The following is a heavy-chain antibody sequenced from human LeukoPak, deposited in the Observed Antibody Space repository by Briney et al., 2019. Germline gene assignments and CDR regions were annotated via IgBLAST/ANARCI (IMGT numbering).Heavy chain of an antibody. Sequence: GGSLRLSCAASGFTFSSYGMHWVRQAPGKGLEWVAVISYDGSNKYYADSVKGRFTISRDNSKNTLYLQMNSLRAEDTAVYYCAKSHPYCGGDCPDYWGQGTLVTVSS. D-gene: IGHD2-21*02. V-gene: IGHV3-30*18. CDR2: ISYDGSNK. CDR3: AKSHPYCGGDCPDY. J-gene: IGHJ4*02. CDR1: GFTFSSYG.